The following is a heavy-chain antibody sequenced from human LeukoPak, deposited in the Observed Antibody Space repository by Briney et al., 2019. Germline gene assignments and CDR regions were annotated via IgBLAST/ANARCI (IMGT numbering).Heavy chain of an antibody. Sequence: GGSLRLSCAASGFTFDDYTMHWVRQAPGKGLEWVSLISWDGGSTYFADSVKGRFTISRDNSKNSLYLQMNSLRAEDTAVYYCAKRGYSYGRPSSFDYWGQGTLVTVSS. D-gene: IGHD5-18*01. CDR1: GFTFDDYT. CDR2: ISWDGGST. CDR3: AKRGYSYGRPSSFDY. J-gene: IGHJ4*02. V-gene: IGHV3-43*01.